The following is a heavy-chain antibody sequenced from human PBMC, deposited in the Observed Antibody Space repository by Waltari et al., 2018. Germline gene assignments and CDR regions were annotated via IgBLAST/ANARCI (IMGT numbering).Heavy chain of an antibody. CDR2: IKSDGRTT. J-gene: IGHJ5*01. CDR3: ARGAFLDS. Sequence: EVQLVESGGGLFQPGGSLRLSCAASGFTFNTYWMHWVRQAPGKGLGWVSSIKSDGRTTNYADSGKGRFTISRDNAKNTLFLQMNSLRADDTAVYYCARGAFLDSWGQGTLVSVSS. V-gene: IGHV3-74*01. CDR1: GFTFNTYW.